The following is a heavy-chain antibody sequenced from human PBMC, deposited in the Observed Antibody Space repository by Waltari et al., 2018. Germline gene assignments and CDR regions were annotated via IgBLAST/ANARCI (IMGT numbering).Heavy chain of an antibody. D-gene: IGHD1-26*01. CDR1: GFTFGHYW. V-gene: IGHV3-7*01. CDR2: TNQDGSEK. Sequence: EVQLVESGGGLVQPGGSLRLSCAVSGFTFGHYWMSWVRQAPGKGLEWVANTNQDGSEKHHVDSVKGRFTISRDNANNTLYLQMNTLTAEDTAVYYCARDPAWEAFDIWGQGTMVTVSS. J-gene: IGHJ3*02. CDR3: ARDPAWEAFDI.